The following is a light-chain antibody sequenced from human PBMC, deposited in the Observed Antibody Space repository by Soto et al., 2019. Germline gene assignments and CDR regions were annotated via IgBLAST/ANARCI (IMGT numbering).Light chain of an antibody. V-gene: IGKV1-16*02. J-gene: IGKJ2*01. CDR1: QRISTP. CDR3: LQYNSFPDT. CDR2: STI. Sequence: DIQMTQSPASLSAAVGDKVIITCPASQRISTPLTWFKQKPGRAPKSLIYSTISLKPGGPSKFRGSVSGTVFTLTINSLQPEDFAIYYCLQYNSFPDTCGQGTKLEIK.